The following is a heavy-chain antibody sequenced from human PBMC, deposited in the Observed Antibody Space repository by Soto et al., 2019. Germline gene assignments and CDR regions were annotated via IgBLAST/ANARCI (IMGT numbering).Heavy chain of an antibody. CDR2: ISGSGGST. Sequence: PGGSLRLSCAASGFTFSSDSMSWVRQAPGKGLEWVSAISGSGGSTYYADSVKGRFTISRDNSKNTLYLQMNSLRAEDTAVYYCAKSDQYYYYYGMDVWGQGTTVTVSS. CDR3: AKSDQYYYYYGMDV. V-gene: IGHV3-23*01. D-gene: IGHD2-2*01. CDR1: GFTFSSDS. J-gene: IGHJ6*02.